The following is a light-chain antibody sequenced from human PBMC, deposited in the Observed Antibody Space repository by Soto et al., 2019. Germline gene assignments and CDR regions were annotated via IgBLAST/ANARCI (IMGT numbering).Light chain of an antibody. CDR3: QQYNNWPKT. CDR2: GES. V-gene: IGKV3D-15*01. J-gene: IGKJ2*01. CDR1: QSLSSN. Sequence: EIMMTQSPATLSVSPGERATLSCRASQSLSSNLAWYQQKPGQAPRLLIYGESSRATGIPNRFSGSGSGTEFTLTISSLQSEDFAVYYCQQYNNWPKTFGQGTKVDIK.